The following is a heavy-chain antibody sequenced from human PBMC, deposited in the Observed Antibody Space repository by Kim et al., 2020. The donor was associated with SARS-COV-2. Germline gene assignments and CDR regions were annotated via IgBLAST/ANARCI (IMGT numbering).Heavy chain of an antibody. V-gene: IGHV3-49*03. Sequence: GGSLRLSCTASGFSFGDYAMSWFRQAPGKGLEWVGFIRSKAYSGTTEYAASVKGRFTISRDDSKSIAYLQMNSLKTEDTAVYYCTRDLYYFGSGSYPYYFDYWGQGTLVTVSS. CDR3: TRDLYYFGSGSYPYYFDY. D-gene: IGHD3-10*01. CDR2: IRSKAYSGTT. J-gene: IGHJ4*02. CDR1: GFSFGDYA.